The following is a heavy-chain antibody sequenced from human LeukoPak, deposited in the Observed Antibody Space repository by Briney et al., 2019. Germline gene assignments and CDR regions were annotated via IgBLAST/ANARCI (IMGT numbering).Heavy chain of an antibody. CDR2: ISSSSSYI. J-gene: IGHJ4*02. CDR1: GFTFSSYS. V-gene: IGHV3-21*01. Sequence: PGGSLRLSCAASGFTFSSYSMNWVRQAPGKGLEWVSSISSSSSYIYYADSVKGRFTISRDNAKNSLYLQMNSLRAEDTAVYYCARSAYYYGSGSYYNGYYFDYWGQGTLVTVSS. D-gene: IGHD3-10*01. CDR3: ARSAYYYGSGSYYNGYYFDY.